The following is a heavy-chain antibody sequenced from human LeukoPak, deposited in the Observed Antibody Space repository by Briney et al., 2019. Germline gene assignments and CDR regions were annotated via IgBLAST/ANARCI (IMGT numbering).Heavy chain of an antibody. D-gene: IGHD6-13*01. V-gene: IGHV4-59*08. Sequence: PSETLSLTCTVSGGSISSYYWSWIRQPPGKGLEWIGYIYYSGSTNYNPSLKSRVTISVDTSKNQFSLKLSSVTAADTAVYYCARHLRIAAAGTFDYWGQGTLVTVSS. CDR2: IYYSGST. CDR1: GGSISSYY. CDR3: ARHLRIAAAGTFDY. J-gene: IGHJ4*02.